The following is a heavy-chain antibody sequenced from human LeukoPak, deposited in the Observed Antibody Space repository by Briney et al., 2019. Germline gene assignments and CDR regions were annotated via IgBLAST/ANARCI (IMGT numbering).Heavy chain of an antibody. Sequence: GGSLRLSCAASGFPFDNAWMNWIRQTPGKGLEWVGHIKSKSDGGAPAHAAPVKGRFTISRDDSENTLYSQMNSLKTEDTAMYFCTTGPFDYWGQGALVTVSS. J-gene: IGHJ4*02. CDR1: GFPFDNAW. V-gene: IGHV3-15*07. CDR3: TTGPFDY. CDR2: IKSKSDGGAP.